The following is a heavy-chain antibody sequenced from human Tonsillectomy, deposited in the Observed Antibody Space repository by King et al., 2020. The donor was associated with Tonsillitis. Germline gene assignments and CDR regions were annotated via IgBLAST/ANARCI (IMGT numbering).Heavy chain of an antibody. V-gene: IGHV3-30*04. Sequence: QVQLVESGGGVVQPGRSQRLSCVGSGFTFSNYAMHWVRQAPGKGLEWVAVISYDGSVEYYADSVKGRSTISRDNSKNTLYLQMSSLRPEDTAVYYCARDEHIVEVTAGPLDYWGQGTPVTVSS. CDR3: ARDEHIVEVTAGPLDY. CDR2: ISYDGSVE. D-gene: IGHD2-21*02. J-gene: IGHJ4*02. CDR1: GFTFSNYA.